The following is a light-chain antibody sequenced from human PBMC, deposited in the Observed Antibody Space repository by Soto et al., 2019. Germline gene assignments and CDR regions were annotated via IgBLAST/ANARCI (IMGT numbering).Light chain of an antibody. CDR1: SSNIGSNY. CDR2: RNN. Sequence: QSVLTQPPSASGTPGQRVTISCSGSSSNIGSNYVYWYQQLPGTAPKLLIYRNNQRPSGVPDRFSGSKSGTSASLAISGLQAEDEADYYCCSYAGSYTRVFGTGTKLTVL. CDR3: CSYAGSYTRV. V-gene: IGLV1-47*01. J-gene: IGLJ1*01.